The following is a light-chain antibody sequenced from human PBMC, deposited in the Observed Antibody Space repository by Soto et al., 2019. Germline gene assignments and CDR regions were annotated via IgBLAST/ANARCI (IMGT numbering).Light chain of an antibody. CDR2: AAS. CDR3: LQYGVPLWT. J-gene: IGKJ1*01. CDR1: QSVTANY. Sequence: EIALTQSPGTLSLSPGERATLSCRASQSVTANYLAWYQQRPGQAPRLLIYAASIGATGVPDRFSGSGSGTDFTLINSRLEPEDFAVYYCLQYGVPLWTFGQGTTVEIK. V-gene: IGKV3-20*01.